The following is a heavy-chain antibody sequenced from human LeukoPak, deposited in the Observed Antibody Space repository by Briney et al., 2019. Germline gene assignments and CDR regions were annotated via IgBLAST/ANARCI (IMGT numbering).Heavy chain of an antibody. V-gene: IGHV3-15*01. CDR3: TTVTRLRWSHSDDY. CDR1: GFTFSNAW. CDR2: ITSKTDGGTT. J-gene: IGHJ4*02. Sequence: GGSLRLSCAASGFTFSNAWMSWVRQAPGKGLEWVGRITSKTDGGTTDYAAPVKGRFTISRDDQKNTLYLQMNSMTAQDTPVYYCTTVTRLRWSHSDDYWGQGTLVTVSS. D-gene: IGHD4-23*01.